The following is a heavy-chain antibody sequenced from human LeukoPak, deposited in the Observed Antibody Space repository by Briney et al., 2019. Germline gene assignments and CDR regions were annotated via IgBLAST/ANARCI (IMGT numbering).Heavy chain of an antibody. CDR2: IYPGDSDT. D-gene: IGHD3-10*01. CDR1: GYSFTSYW. J-gene: IGHJ5*02. Sequence: GASLQISCKGSGYSFTSYWIGWVRQMPGKGLEWMGIIYPGDSDTRYSPSFQGQVTISADKSISTAYLQWSSLKASDTAIYYCARQRYYGSGRSWFDPWGQGTLVTVSS. CDR3: ARQRYYGSGRSWFDP. V-gene: IGHV5-51*01.